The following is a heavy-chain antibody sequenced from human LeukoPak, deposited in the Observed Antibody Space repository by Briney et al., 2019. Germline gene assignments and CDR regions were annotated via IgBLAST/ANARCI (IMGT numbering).Heavy chain of an antibody. CDR1: GGSISSDNYY. Sequence: PSQTLSLTCTVSGGSISSDNYYGNWIRQPAGKGLEWMGRIYTSGSTNYNPSLKTRVTISIDTSKNQFSLKLTSVTAADTAVYYCLLRRDGHTHFDYWGQGTLVTVSS. CDR3: LLRRDGHTHFDY. CDR2: IYTSGST. V-gene: IGHV4-61*02. J-gene: IGHJ4*02. D-gene: IGHD5-24*01.